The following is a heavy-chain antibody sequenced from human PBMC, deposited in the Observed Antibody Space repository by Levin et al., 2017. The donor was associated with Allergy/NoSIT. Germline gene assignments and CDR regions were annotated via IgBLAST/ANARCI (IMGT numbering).Heavy chain of an antibody. V-gene: IGHV3-33*01. Sequence: SCAASGFTFSSYGMHWVRQAPGKGLEWVAVIWYDGSNKYYVDSVKGRFTISRDNSKNTLYLQMNSLRAEDTAVYYCERPRNEVVPYQYYMDVWGKGTTVTVSS. CDR2: IWYDGSNK. CDR3: ERPRNEVVPYQYYMDV. CDR1: GFTFSSYG. D-gene: IGHD1-1*01. J-gene: IGHJ6*03.